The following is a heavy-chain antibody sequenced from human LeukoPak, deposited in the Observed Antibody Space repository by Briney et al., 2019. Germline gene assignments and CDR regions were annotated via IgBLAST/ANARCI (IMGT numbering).Heavy chain of an antibody. CDR1: GFTFSSYW. D-gene: IGHD2-2*01. J-gene: IGHJ4*02. CDR2: IKQDGSEK. Sequence: PGGSLRLSCAASGFTFSSYWMSWVRQAPGKGLEWVANIKQDGSEKYYVDSVKGRFTISRDNAKNSLYLQMNSLRAEDTAVYYCARAGDIVVVPVTFDYWGQGTLVTVSS. V-gene: IGHV3-7*01. CDR3: ARAGDIVVVPVTFDY.